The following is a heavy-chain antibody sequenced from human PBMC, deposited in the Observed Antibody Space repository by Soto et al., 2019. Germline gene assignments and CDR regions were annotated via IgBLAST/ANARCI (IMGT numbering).Heavy chain of an antibody. CDR2: ISYDGSNK. V-gene: IGHV3-30*18. D-gene: IGHD2-2*01. CDR1: GFTFSSYG. CDR3: AKGPYCSSTSCPYYYGMDV. J-gene: IGHJ6*02. Sequence: HPVGSLRLSCAASGFTFSSYGMHWVRQAPGKGLEWVAVISYDGSNKYYADSVKGRFTISRDNSKNTLYLQMNSLRAEDTAVYYCAKGPYCSSTSCPYYYGMDVWGQGTTVTVSS.